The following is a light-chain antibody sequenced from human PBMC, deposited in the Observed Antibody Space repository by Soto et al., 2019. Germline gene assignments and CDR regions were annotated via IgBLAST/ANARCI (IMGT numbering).Light chain of an antibody. V-gene: IGKV1-9*01. CDR1: QGINNY. Sequence: IQLTQSPSSLSASVXDRATITXXASQGINNYLTWYLQKPGKAPKLLIYAASTLQSGVPSRFSGSGSGTEFTLTISSLQPDDFATYYCQQYDSFSVTFGQGTKVDIK. CDR2: AAS. J-gene: IGKJ1*01. CDR3: QQYDSFSVT.